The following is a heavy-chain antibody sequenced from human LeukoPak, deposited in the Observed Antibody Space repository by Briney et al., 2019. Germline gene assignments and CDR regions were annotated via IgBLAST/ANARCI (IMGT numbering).Heavy chain of an antibody. CDR2: ISYDGNNK. V-gene: IGHV3-30*04. J-gene: IGHJ4*02. CDR1: GFTFSSYA. CDR3: TVPGGELSSN. D-gene: IGHD3-16*02. Sequence: PGRSLRLSCAASGFTFSSYAMHWVRQAPGKGLEWVAIISYDGNNKYYADSVKGRFTISRDDSKNTAYLQMNSLKTEDTAVYYCTVPGGELSSNWGQGTLVTVSS.